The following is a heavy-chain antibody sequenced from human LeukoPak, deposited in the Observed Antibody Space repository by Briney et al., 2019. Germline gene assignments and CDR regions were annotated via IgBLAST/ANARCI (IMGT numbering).Heavy chain of an antibody. CDR2: IWNDGSNK. CDR1: GFTFSTYG. CDR3: ARGGIAAADIDY. D-gene: IGHD6-13*01. Sequence: GGSLRLSCAASGFTFSTYGMHWVRQAPGKGLEWVAVIWNDGSNKYYADSVKGRFTISRDISKNTLHLQMNSLTDEDAAIYYCARGGIAAADIDYWGQGTLVTVSS. J-gene: IGHJ4*02. V-gene: IGHV3-33*01.